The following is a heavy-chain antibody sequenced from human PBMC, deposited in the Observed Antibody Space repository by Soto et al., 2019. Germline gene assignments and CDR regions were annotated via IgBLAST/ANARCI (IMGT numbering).Heavy chain of an antibody. J-gene: IGHJ6*02. Sequence: SETLSLTCTVSGGSISSSSYYWGWIRQPPGKGLEWIGSIYYSGSTYYHPSLKSRVTISVDTSKNQFSLKLSSVTAADTAVYYWARHKRLRGDYYYGMDVWGQGTTVTVSS. V-gene: IGHV4-39*01. CDR1: GGSISSSSYY. CDR2: IYYSGST. CDR3: ARHKRLRGDYYYGMDV. D-gene: IGHD5-12*01.